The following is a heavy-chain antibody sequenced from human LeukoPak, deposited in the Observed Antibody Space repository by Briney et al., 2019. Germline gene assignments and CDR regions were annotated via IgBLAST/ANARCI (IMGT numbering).Heavy chain of an antibody. CDR3: AITARDFTLYYIDY. V-gene: IGHV3-23*01. CDR2: ISGNGGNT. CDR1: GATFSRFS. J-gene: IGHJ4*02. Sequence: GGSLRLSCAACGATFSRFSLIWDRQAPGEGLEWVSFISGNGGNTYYADSVKGRFTISRDNSKKTQYLQMNRLRAEGTDVYDCAITARDFTLYYIDYLGQGTLVTVSS. D-gene: IGHD2-21*02.